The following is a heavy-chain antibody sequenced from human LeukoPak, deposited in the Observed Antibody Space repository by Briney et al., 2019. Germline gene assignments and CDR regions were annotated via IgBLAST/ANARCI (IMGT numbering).Heavy chain of an antibody. CDR3: AKPLDYYLSGSYYNPLDY. V-gene: IGHV3-30*02. CDR2: IWYDGSNK. J-gene: IGHJ4*02. Sequence: PGGSLRLSCAASAFTFSTYGMHWVRQAPGKGLEWVAFIWYDGSNKYYADSVKGRFTVSRDNSKNTLYLQMNSLRAEGTAVYYCAKPLDYYLSGSYYNPLDYWGQGTLVTVSS. D-gene: IGHD3-10*01. CDR1: AFTFSTYG.